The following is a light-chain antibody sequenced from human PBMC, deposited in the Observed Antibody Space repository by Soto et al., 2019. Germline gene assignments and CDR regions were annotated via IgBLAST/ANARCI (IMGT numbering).Light chain of an antibody. J-gene: IGKJ4*01. CDR3: QQLNNYPST. Sequence: DIQMTQSPSTLSASVGDRVTITCRASQSISSWLAWYQQKPGKAPKLLIYDASSLESGVPSRFSGSGSGTEFTLTISSLQPDDFATYYCQQLNNYPSTFGGGTRVEIK. V-gene: IGKV1-5*01. CDR2: DAS. CDR1: QSISSW.